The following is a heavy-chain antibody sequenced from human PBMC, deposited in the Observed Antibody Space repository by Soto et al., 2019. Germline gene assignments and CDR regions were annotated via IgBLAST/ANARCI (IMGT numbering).Heavy chain of an antibody. D-gene: IGHD3-10*01. CDR3: ARNSFPMDPGFDY. V-gene: IGHV1-69*02. Sequence: QVQLVQSGAEVKKPGSSVKVSCKASGGTFSSYTISWVRQAPGQGLEWMGRIIPILGIANYAQKFQGRVTITADKSTSTAYMELSSLRSEDTAVYYCARNSFPMDPGFDYWGQGTLVTVSS. CDR1: GGTFSSYT. CDR2: IIPILGIA. J-gene: IGHJ4*02.